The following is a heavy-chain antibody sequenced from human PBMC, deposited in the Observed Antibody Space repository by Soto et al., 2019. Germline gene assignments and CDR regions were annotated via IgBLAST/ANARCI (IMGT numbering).Heavy chain of an antibody. D-gene: IGHD3-10*01. J-gene: IGHJ3*02. CDR1: GFPFSSYG. CDR3: AKDLWPLYAFDI. V-gene: IGHV3-30*18. CDR2: ISYDGSNK. Sequence: PGGSLILSCAASGFPFSSYGMHWVRPAPGKGLEWVAVISYDGSNKYYADSVKGRFTISRDNSKNTLYLQMNSLRAEDTAVYYCAKDLWPLYAFDIWGQGTMVNVS.